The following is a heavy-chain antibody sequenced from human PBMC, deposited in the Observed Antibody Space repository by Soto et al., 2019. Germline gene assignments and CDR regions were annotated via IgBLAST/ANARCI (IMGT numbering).Heavy chain of an antibody. V-gene: IGHV4-39*02. CDR3: AREGFTYYYDSSGSYYYYYGMDV. Sequence: SETMCVTCSVADGKSGGSGGYWGRIKKTPGKGLEWIGSFYYSGSTYYNPSLKSRGTISVDTSKNHFSLKLSSVTAADTAVYYCAREGFTYYYDSSGSYYYYYGMDVWGQGTTVTVSS. CDR1: DGKSGGSGGY. J-gene: IGHJ6*02. CDR2: FYYSGST. D-gene: IGHD3-22*01.